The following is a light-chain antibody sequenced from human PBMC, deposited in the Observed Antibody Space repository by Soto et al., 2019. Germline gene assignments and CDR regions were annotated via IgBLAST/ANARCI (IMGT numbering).Light chain of an antibody. J-gene: IGKJ5*01. Sequence: EIVLTQSPATLSLSPGERATLSCMASQSVSSYLAWYQQKPGQAPRLLIYDASNRATGIPARFSGSGSGTDFTLTISSLEPEDFEVYYCQQRSNWPVTFGQGTRLEIK. CDR1: QSVSSY. CDR2: DAS. CDR3: QQRSNWPVT. V-gene: IGKV3-11*01.